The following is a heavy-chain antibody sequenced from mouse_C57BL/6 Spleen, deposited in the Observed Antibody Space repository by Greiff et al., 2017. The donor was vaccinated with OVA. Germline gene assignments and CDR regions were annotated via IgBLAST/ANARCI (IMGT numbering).Heavy chain of an antibody. Sequence: VKLQESGAELVRPGTSVKMSCKASGYTFTNYWIGWAKQRPGHGLEWIGDIYPGGGYTNYNEKFKGKATLTADKSSSTAYMQFSSLTSEDSAIYYCARSGTVVATPFDYWGQGTTLTVSS. J-gene: IGHJ2*01. CDR3: ARSGTVVATPFDY. V-gene: IGHV1-63*01. CDR1: GYTFTNYW. CDR2: IYPGGGYT. D-gene: IGHD1-1*01.